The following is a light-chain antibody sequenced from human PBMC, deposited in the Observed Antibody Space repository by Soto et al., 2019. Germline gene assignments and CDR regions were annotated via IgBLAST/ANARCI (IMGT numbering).Light chain of an antibody. CDR3: QQYNTWPPT. V-gene: IGKV3-15*01. Sequence: EIVMTQSPATLSVSPGEGATLSCRASQSVGRDLAWYQQKPGQAPRLLIYGASTRAPGIPARFTGSGSGTEFTLAINSLQTEGFAVYWCQQYNTWPPTFGPGTTVDIK. CDR1: QSVGRD. CDR2: GAS. J-gene: IGKJ3*01.